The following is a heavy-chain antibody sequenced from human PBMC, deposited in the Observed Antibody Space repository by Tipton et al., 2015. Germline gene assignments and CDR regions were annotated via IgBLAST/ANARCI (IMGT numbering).Heavy chain of an antibody. Sequence: GSLRLSCAASGFTFSSYAMNWVRQAPGKGLEWVSAISGSGGSTYYADSVKGRFTISRDNSKNTLYLQMNSLRAEDTAVYYCATHRLRFFPYTYYYYGMDVWGQGTTVTVSS. CDR1: GFTFSSYA. D-gene: IGHD3-3*01. CDR2: ISGSGGST. J-gene: IGHJ6*02. V-gene: IGHV3-23*01. CDR3: ATHRLRFFPYTYYYYGMDV.